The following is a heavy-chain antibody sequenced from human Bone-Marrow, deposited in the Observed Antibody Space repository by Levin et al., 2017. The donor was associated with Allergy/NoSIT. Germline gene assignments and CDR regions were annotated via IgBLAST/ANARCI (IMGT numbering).Heavy chain of an antibody. CDR3: AKDVELGDLVEVPALDS. Sequence: PGGSLRLSCVASGFIFDDYAMHWVRQVPGKGLEWVSGIGWNSGTIGYADSVKGRFTTSRDNDKNSLYLQMNSLRGEDTALYYCAKDVELGDLVEVPALDSWGQGTVVTVSA. D-gene: IGHD2-2*01. V-gene: IGHV3-9*01. CDR1: GFIFDDYA. J-gene: IGHJ4*02. CDR2: IGWNSGTI.